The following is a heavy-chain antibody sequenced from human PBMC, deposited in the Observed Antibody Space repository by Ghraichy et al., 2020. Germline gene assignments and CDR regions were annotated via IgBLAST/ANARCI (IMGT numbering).Heavy chain of an antibody. J-gene: IGHJ6*03. D-gene: IGHD3-3*01. CDR3: ARSISGVIIVHHYDCMDV. V-gene: IGHV4-34*01. CDR2: IHHSGNT. CDR1: GGSFSGYY. Sequence: SETLSLTCAVYGGSFSGYYWTWIRQPPGKGLEWMGEIHHSGNTNYNPSLKSRVYISMDAPKNQFSLKLTSVTASDTAVDYCARSISGVIIVHHYDCMDVWDKGTMVTVSS.